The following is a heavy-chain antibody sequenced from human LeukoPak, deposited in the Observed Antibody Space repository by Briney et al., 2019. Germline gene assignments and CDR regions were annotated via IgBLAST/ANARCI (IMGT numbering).Heavy chain of an antibody. V-gene: IGHV4-38-2*02. CDR2: IYHSGST. CDR1: GYSISSGYY. CDR3: ARGSGIVVVPAAIGWFDP. D-gene: IGHD2-2*01. Sequence: SETLSLTCTVSGYSISSGYYWDGIRQPPGKGLEWIGSIYHSGSTYYNPSLKSRVTISVDTSKNQFSLKLSSVTAADTAVYYCARGSGIVVVPAAIGWFDPWGQGTLVTVSS. J-gene: IGHJ5*02.